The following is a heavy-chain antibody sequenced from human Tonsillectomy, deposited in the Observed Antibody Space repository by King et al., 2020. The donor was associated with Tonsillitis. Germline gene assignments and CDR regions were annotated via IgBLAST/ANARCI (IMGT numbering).Heavy chain of an antibody. D-gene: IGHD6-13*01. Sequence: QLVQSGAEVKKPGASVKVSCKASGYTFTANHIHWVRQAPGQGLEWMGWIDPNGGGTNYAQNFQGRVTLTRDTSISTVYMELSSLRSDDTAVYYWARELAINAFDVWGQGTMVTVSS. CDR3: ARELAINAFDV. J-gene: IGHJ3*01. V-gene: IGHV1-2*02. CDR1: GYTFTANH. CDR2: IDPNGGGT.